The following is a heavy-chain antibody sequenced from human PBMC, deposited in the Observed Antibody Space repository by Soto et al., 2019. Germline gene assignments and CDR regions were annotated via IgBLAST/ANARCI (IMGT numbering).Heavy chain of an antibody. J-gene: IGHJ4*02. V-gene: IGHV4-30-2*01. CDR2: IYHSGST. CDR1: GGSISSGGYS. CDR3: ARGNHYDSSGYSPIDY. Sequence: QLQLQESGSGLVKPSQTLSLTCAVSGGSISSGGYSWSWIRQPPGKGLEWIGYIYHSGSTYYNPSLTSRVTISVDRSKNQFSLKLSSVTAADTAVYYCARGNHYDSSGYSPIDYWGQGTLVTVSS. D-gene: IGHD3-22*01.